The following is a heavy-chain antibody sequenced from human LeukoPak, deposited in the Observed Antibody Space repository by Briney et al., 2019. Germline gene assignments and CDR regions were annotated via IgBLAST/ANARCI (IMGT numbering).Heavy chain of an antibody. CDR3: ARSPAAGTFIFDY. CDR1: GGSISSYY. J-gene: IGHJ4*02. V-gene: IGHV4-59*08. D-gene: IGHD6-13*01. CDR2: IYYSGST. Sequence: SETLSLTCTVSGGSISSYYWSWIRQPPGKGLDWIGYIYYSGSTNYNPSLKSRVTISVDTSKNQFSLKLSSVTAADTAVYYCARSPAAGTFIFDYWGQGTLVTVSS.